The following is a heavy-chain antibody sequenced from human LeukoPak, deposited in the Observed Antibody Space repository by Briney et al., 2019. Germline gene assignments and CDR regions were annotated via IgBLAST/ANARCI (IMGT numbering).Heavy chain of an antibody. D-gene: IGHD4-17*01. CDR2: IKQDGSDK. Sequence: SGGSLRLSCAASGFSLSDYWMSWVRQAPGKGLEWVANIKQDGSDKYYVDSVKGRFTISRDNAKNSLYLQMNSLRVEDTAVYYCAKVPRTTVPSWGLGTLVTVSS. CDR3: AKVPRTTVPS. J-gene: IGHJ4*02. V-gene: IGHV3-7*01. CDR1: GFSLSDYW.